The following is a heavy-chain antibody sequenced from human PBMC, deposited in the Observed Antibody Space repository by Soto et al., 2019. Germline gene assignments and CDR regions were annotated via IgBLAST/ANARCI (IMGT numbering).Heavy chain of an antibody. J-gene: IGHJ4*02. CDR3: AKAHPYCSSTSCYMGVYFDS. V-gene: IGHV3-9*01. CDR1: GFTFDDYA. CDR2: ISWNSGSI. D-gene: IGHD2-2*02. Sequence: GGSLRLSCAASGFTFDDYAMHWVRQAPGKGLEWVSGISWNSGSIGYADSVKGRFTISRDNAKNSLYLQMNSLRAEDTALYYCAKAHPYCSSTSCYMGVYFDSWGQGALVTVSS.